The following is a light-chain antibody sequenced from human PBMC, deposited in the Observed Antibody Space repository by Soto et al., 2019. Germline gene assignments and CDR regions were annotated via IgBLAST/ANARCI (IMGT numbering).Light chain of an antibody. CDR3: QQSYSTSLT. CDR2: GAS. V-gene: IGKV3-15*01. J-gene: IGKJ4*01. CDR1: QSVATN. Sequence: EIVMTQSPATLSVSPGERATLSCRASQSVATNLAWYQQKPGQPPRLLIYGASTRATGIPARFSGSGSGTDFTLTISSLQPEDFATYYCQQSYSTSLTFGGGTKVDI.